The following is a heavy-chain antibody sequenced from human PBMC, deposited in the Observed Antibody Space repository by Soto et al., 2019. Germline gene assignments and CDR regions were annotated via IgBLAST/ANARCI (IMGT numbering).Heavy chain of an antibody. D-gene: IGHD2-15*01. V-gene: IGHV5-10-1*01. CDR2: IDPSDSYT. Sequence: GESLKISCKGSGYSFTSYWISWVRQMPGKGLEWMGRIDPSDSYTNYSPSFQGHVTISADKSISTAYLQWSSLKASDTAMYYCARRGHCSGGSCYPGAYYYYYYGMDVWGQGTTVTVSS. J-gene: IGHJ6*02. CDR1: GYSFTSYW. CDR3: ARRGHCSGGSCYPGAYYYYYYGMDV.